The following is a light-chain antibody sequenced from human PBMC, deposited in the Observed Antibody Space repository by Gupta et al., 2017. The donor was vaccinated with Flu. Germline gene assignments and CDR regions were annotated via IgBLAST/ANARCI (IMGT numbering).Light chain of an antibody. CDR3: QQSYGTPRT. Sequence: DIQMTQSPSFLSASVGDRVTITCRARKDISKYINWYQQEPGKAPKVLIYAASSLQSGVPSRFRGSGSGTDFTLTISKLQPEDFATYYCQQSYGTPRTFGQGTKVEVK. V-gene: IGKV1-39*01. J-gene: IGKJ1*01. CDR1: KDISKY. CDR2: AAS.